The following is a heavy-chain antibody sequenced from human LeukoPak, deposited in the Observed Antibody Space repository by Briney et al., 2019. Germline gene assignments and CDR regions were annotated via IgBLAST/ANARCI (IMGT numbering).Heavy chain of an antibody. CDR2: VYYSGRT. Sequence: SETLSLTCDVSGGSFSSDTHYWHWIRRSPGKGLEWVGFVYYSGRTKYNPSLKSRVTMSIDTSKNQVSLRLRSVTAADTAMYFCVREASTSYYDSSGYYRQTETFDVWGLGTMVTVSS. D-gene: IGHD3-22*01. CDR3: VREASTSYYDSSGYYRQTETFDV. J-gene: IGHJ3*01. V-gene: IGHV4-61*01. CDR1: GGSFSSDTHY.